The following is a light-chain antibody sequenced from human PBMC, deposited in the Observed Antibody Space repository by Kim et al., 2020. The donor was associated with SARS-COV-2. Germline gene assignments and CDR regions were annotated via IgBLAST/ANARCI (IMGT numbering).Light chain of an antibody. CDR1: SSNIGAGYD. CDR2: GNN. V-gene: IGLV1-40*01. Sequence: RVTSSCTGGSSNIGAGYDVHWYQQLPGTAPKLVIYGNNNRPSGVPDRFSGSKSGTSASLAITGLQAEDEADYYCQSYDNSLSGYVFGTGTKVTVL. CDR3: QSYDNSLSGYV. J-gene: IGLJ1*01.